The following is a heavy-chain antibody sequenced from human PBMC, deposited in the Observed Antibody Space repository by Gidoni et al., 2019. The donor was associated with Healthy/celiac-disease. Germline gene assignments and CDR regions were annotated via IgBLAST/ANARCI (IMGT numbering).Heavy chain of an antibody. D-gene: IGHD6-6*01. CDR3: ARGWGSYFFWFDP. Sequence: QVQLQESGPGLVKPSQTLSLTCTVSGVSISSGGYYWSWIRQHPGKGLEWIGYIYYSRSTYYNPSLKSRVTISVDTSKNQFSLKLSSVTAADTAVYYCARGWGSYFFWFDPWGQGTLVTVSS. CDR2: IYYSRST. CDR1: GVSISSGGYY. J-gene: IGHJ5*02. V-gene: IGHV4-31*03.